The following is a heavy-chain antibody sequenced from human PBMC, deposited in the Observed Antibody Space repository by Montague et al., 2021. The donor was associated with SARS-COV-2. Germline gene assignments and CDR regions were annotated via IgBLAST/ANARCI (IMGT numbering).Heavy chain of an antibody. J-gene: IGHJ4*02. CDR3: ELHPYGDYEDY. CDR2: TSSVDSST. CDR1: GFTFSNYW. V-gene: IGHV3-74*01. Sequence: SLRLSCAASGFTFSNYWMHWVRQAPGKGLVWVSRTSSVDSSTIYADSVKGRFTVSRDSAKNTLYLQMSSLRAEDTAVYYCELHPYGDYEDYCGQGTLVTVSS. D-gene: IGHD4-17*01.